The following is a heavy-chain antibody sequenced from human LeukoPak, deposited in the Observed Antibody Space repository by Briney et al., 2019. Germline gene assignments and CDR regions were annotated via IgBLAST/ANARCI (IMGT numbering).Heavy chain of an antibody. CDR3: ARGDLLRYFDWLLYYFDY. J-gene: IGHJ4*02. CDR1: GYTFTSYY. D-gene: IGHD3-9*01. CDR2: INPSGGST. Sequence: AASVKVSCKASGYTFTSYYMHWVRQAPGQGLAWMGIINPSGGSTSYAQKFQGRVTMTRDTSTSTVYMELSSLRSEDTAVYYCARGDLLRYFDWLLYYFDYWGQGTLVTVSS. V-gene: IGHV1-46*03.